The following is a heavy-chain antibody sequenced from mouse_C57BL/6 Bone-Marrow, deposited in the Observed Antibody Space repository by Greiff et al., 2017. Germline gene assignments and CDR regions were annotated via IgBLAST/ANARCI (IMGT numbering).Heavy chain of an antibody. CDR3: ARHCYYVGY. CDR1: GFTFSSSG. Sequence: EVKLMESGGDLVKPGGSLKLSCAASGFTFSSSGMSWVRQTPDKRLEWVATISSGGSYTYYPDSVKGRFTISRDNAKNTLYLQMSSLKSEDTAMYYCARHCYYVGYWGQGTTLTVSS. J-gene: IGHJ2*01. V-gene: IGHV5-6*01. CDR2: ISSGGSYT.